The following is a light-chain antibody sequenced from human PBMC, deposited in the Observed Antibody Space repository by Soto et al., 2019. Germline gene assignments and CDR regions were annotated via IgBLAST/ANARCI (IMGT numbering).Light chain of an antibody. V-gene: IGKV1-5*01. J-gene: IGKJ1*01. Sequence: DIQMTQSPSTLSASVGDTVTVTCRASQSVSGWLAWYQQKPGEAPKLLIYDASALPRGVPSRFSGSGSGTKFTLAIASPLPDDFATYDGQQYETFSGTFGPGTKV. CDR2: DAS. CDR1: QSVSGW. CDR3: QQYETFSGT.